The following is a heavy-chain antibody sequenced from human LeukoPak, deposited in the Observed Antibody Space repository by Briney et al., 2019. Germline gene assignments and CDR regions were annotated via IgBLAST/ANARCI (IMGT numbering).Heavy chain of an antibody. J-gene: IGHJ6*02. D-gene: IGHD4-23*01. Sequence: SETLSLTRTVSGGSISSYYWSWIRQPPGKGLEWIGYIYYSGSTNYNPSLKSRVTISVDTSKNQLSLKLTSVTAADTAVYYCARELGATVVNYGMDVWGQGTTVTVSS. V-gene: IGHV4-59*01. CDR2: IYYSGST. CDR3: ARELGATVVNYGMDV. CDR1: GGSISSYY.